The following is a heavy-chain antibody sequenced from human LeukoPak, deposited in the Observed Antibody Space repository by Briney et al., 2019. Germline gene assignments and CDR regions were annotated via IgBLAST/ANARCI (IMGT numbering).Heavy chain of an antibody. CDR2: IYYSGST. D-gene: IGHD3-10*01. V-gene: IGHV4-59*01. CDR3: ARGGPDSFDY. CDR1: GGSIGSYY. Sequence: SETLSLTCTVSGGSIGSYYWSWIRQPPGKGLEWIGYIYYSGSTNYNPSLKSRVTISVDTSKNQFSLKLSSVTAADTAVYYCARGGPDSFDYWGQGTLVTVSS. J-gene: IGHJ4*02.